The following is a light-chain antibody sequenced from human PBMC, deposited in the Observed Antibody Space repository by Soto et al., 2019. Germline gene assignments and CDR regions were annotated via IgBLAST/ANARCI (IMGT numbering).Light chain of an antibody. V-gene: IGKV3-11*01. CDR1: QSLSGY. J-gene: IGKJ4*01. CDR3: QDRGNCPLLT. Sequence: EIVLTQSPATLSLSLGERATLSCRASQSLSGYLAWYQQKPGQAPRLLIYDASHRATGIPARFTGSGSGTDFTLTISRLEPEDYAVYYCQDRGNCPLLTFGGGPKLDIK. CDR2: DAS.